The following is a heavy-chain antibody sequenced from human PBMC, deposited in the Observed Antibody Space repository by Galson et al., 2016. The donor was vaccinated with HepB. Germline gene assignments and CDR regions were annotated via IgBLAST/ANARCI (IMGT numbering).Heavy chain of an antibody. V-gene: IGHV3-9*01. CDR3: VRGFGYYTFTSETYYFDF. CDR1: GFTFDDYA. CDR2: ISWNSASL. D-gene: IGHD3-3*01. Sequence: SLRLSCAASGFTFDDYAMHWVRQAPGKGLEWVSYISWNSASLAYADSVKGRFTISRDNAKNSLYLQINSLRTDDTAFYYCVRGFGYYTFTSETYYFDFWGQGALVTVSS. J-gene: IGHJ4*02.